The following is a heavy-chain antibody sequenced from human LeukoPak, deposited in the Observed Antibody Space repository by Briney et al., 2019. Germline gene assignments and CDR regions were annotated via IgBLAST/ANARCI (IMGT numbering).Heavy chain of an antibody. V-gene: IGHV4-38-2*02. CDR2: IHPSGTM. D-gene: IGHD1-1*01. CDR3: AREAERRVVN. J-gene: IGHJ4*02. Sequence: SETLSLTCVVSGFSISSGYYWGWIRQPPGKGLEWIGNIHPSGTMFRSSSLNSRVTMSIDTSKNQFSLKLSSVTAADTAVYYCAREAERRVVNWGQGTLVTVSS. CDR1: GFSISSGYY.